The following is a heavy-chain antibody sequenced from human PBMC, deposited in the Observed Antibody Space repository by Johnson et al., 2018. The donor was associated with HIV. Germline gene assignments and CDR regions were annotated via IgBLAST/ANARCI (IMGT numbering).Heavy chain of an antibody. J-gene: IGHJ3*02. CDR1: RFTFRSYA. D-gene: IGHD5-18*01. V-gene: IGHV3-30-3*01. CDR2: ISYDGSNK. CDR3: AREVGIQLWSSDAFDI. Sequence: QVQLVESGGGVVQPGRSLRLSCAASRFTFRSYAMHWVRQAPGKGLEWVAVISYDGSNKYYADSVKGRFTISRDNAKNSLYLQMNSLRAEDTALYYCAREVGIQLWSSDAFDIWGQGTMVTVSS.